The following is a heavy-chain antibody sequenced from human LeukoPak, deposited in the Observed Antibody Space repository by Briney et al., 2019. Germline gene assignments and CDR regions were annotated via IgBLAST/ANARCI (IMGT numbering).Heavy chain of an antibody. CDR1: GGSISSSNW. V-gene: IGHV4-4*02. CDR2: IYYSGST. Sequence: SGTLSLTCAVSGGSISSSNWWSWIRQPPGKGLEWIGHIYYSGSTNYNPSLKSRVIISLDTSKNQFSLKLSSVTAADTAVYYCTRDLGQWLVDYWGQGTLVTVSS. J-gene: IGHJ4*02. D-gene: IGHD6-19*01. CDR3: TRDLGQWLVDY.